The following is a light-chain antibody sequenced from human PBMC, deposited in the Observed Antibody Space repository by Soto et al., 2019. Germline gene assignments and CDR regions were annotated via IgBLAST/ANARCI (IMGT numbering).Light chain of an antibody. CDR2: GAS. Sequence: IMMSLSQETVSLNQGDRATLPCRAVQSVCSYLAWYQQKPGQAPRLLIYGASTWGTGVPPRFTGSGSGTEFTLTISGLQSEDFAVYYCQQYNSWPITFGQGARLEI. CDR1: QSVCSY. J-gene: IGKJ5*01. V-gene: IGKV3D-15*01. CDR3: QQYNSWPIT.